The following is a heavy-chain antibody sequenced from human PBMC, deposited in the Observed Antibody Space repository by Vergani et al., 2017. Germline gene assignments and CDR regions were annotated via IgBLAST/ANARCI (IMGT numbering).Heavy chain of an antibody. CDR2: IIPIFGTA. D-gene: IGHD2-2*01. Sequence: QVQLVQSGAEVKKPGSSVKVSCKASGGTFSSYAISWVRQAPGQGLEWMGGIIPIFGTANYAQKFQGRVTITADKSTSTAYMELSSLRSEDTAVYYCAKTARLGTSSFYYFDYWGQGTLVTVSS. V-gene: IGHV1-69*06. CDR3: AKTARLGTSSFYYFDY. CDR1: GGTFSSYA. J-gene: IGHJ4*02.